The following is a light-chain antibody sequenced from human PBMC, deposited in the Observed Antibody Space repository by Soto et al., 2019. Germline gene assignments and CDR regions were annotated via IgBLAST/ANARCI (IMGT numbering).Light chain of an antibody. CDR2: DAS. J-gene: IGKJ1*01. CDR1: QSISSW. CDR3: QQYNSYQGT. V-gene: IGKV1-5*01. Sequence: DIQMTQSPSTLSASVGDRVTITCRASQSISSWLAWYQQKPGKAPKLLIYDASSLESGVPSRFSGSGSGTELTLTIISLQPDDFATYYCQQYNSYQGTFGQGTKVEIK.